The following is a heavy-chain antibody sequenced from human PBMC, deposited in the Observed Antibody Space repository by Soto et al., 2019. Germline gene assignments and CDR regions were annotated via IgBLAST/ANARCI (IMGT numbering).Heavy chain of an antibody. J-gene: IGHJ4*02. CDR2: ISYDGSNK. CDR1: GFTFSSYG. D-gene: IGHD2-15*01. V-gene: IGHV3-30*18. Sequence: SLRLSCAASGFTFSSYGMHWVRQAPGKGLEWVAVISYDGSNKYYADSVKGRFTISRDNSKNTLYLQMNSLRAEDTAVYYCAKTQVPEWDEYCSGGSCSGLFDYWGQGTLVTVSS. CDR3: AKTQVPEWDEYCSGGSCSGLFDY.